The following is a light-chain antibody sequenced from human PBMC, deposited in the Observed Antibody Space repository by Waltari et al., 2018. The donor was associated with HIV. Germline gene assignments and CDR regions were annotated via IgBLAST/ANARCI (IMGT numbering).Light chain of an antibody. CDR2: EVT. CDR1: NSDIGGYNY. V-gene: IGLV2-8*01. CDR3: SSYADRNGFYVV. Sequence: QSALTQPPSASGSPGQSVTISCTGTNSDIGGYNYSSWYQKHPGKAPKLVISEVTKRPSGVPDRFSGSKSGTTASLTVSGLQAEDEADYYCSSYADRNGFYVVFGGGTRLTVL. J-gene: IGLJ2*01.